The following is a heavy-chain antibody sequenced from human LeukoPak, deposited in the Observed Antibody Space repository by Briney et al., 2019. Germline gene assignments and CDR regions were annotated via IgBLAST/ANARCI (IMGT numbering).Heavy chain of an antibody. J-gene: IGHJ6*03. Sequence: GGSLRLSCAASGFTFSNFWMSWVRQAPGKGLEWVAYIQYDGSNEQYADSVKGRFSISRDSSKNILYLQMNSLRAEDTAVYYCAKDRCSNGVGCYYYYMDVWGKGTTVTISS. D-gene: IGHD2-8*01. CDR2: IQYDGSNE. CDR3: AKDRCSNGVGCYYYYMDV. CDR1: GFTFSNFW. V-gene: IGHV3-30*02.